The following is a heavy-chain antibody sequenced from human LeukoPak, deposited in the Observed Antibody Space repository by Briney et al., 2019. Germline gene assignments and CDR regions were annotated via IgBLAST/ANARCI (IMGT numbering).Heavy chain of an antibody. CDR1: GFTFDDYA. Sequence: PGGSLRLSCAASGFTFDDYAMHWVRQAPGKGPEWVSGISWNSGSIGYADSVKGRFTISRDNAKNSLYLQMNSLRAEDTALYYCAKDVRSYYDSSGTSYMDVWGKGTTVTVSS. CDR2: ISWNSGSI. D-gene: IGHD3-22*01. CDR3: AKDVRSYYDSSGTSYMDV. J-gene: IGHJ6*03. V-gene: IGHV3-9*01.